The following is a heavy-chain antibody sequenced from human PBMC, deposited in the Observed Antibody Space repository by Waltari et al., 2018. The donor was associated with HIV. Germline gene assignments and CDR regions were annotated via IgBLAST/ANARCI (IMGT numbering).Heavy chain of an antibody. CDR2: ISGSGGST. CDR1: GFTFSSYA. Sequence: EVQLLESGGGLVQPGGSLRLSCAASGFTFSSYAMSWVRQAPGKGLEWVSAISGSGGSTYYADSVKGRFTISRDNSKNTLYMQMNSLRAEDMAIYYCAKETGLAAAGTGESFDYWGQGTLVTVSS. CDR3: AKETGLAAAGTGESFDY. D-gene: IGHD6-13*01. J-gene: IGHJ4*02. V-gene: IGHV3-23*01.